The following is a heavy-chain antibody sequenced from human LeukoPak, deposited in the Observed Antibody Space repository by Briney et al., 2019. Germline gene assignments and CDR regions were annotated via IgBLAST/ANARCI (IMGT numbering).Heavy chain of an antibody. CDR2: INPNTGVI. CDR1: RYTFTGYF. D-gene: IGHD3-10*01. CDR3: ARDQGFGEFSLDY. Sequence: ASVKLSCKASRYTFTGYFMHWVRQAPGHGLEWMACINPNTGVIKYAQNFQGRVTLTRDKATNTAYMELSRLTSDDTAVYYCARDQGFGEFSLDYWGQGTLVTVCS. J-gene: IGHJ4*02. V-gene: IGHV1-2*02.